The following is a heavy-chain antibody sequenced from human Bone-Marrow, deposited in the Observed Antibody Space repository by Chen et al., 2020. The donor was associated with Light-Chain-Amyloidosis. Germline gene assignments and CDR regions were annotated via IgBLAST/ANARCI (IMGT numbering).Heavy chain of an antibody. V-gene: IGHV1-69*01. CDR3: ARDETPIFGVVTYNWFDP. D-gene: IGHD3-3*01. Sequence: QVQLVQSGAEVKKPGSSVMVSCRASGGTFNSYGVSWIRQAPGQGLEWMGWIIPMFGRAHYAQKFQGRVTMTADESTNTAYMELSRLGSEDTAVYYCARDETPIFGVVTYNWFDPWGQGTLVTVSS. CDR1: GGTFNSYG. CDR2: IIPMFGRA. J-gene: IGHJ5*02.